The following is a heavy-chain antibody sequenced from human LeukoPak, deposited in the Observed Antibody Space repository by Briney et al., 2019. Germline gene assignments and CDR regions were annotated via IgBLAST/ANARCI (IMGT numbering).Heavy chain of an antibody. J-gene: IGHJ4*02. CDR2: IIPIFGTA. V-gene: IGHV1-69*13. CDR3: ARGYCSSTSYYWGWGEYYFDY. CDR1: GGTFSSYA. Sequence: GASVKVSCKASGGTFSSYAISWVRQAPGQGLEWMGGIIPIFGTANYAQKFQGRVTITADESTSTAYMKLSSLRSEDTAVYCCARGYCSSTSYYWGWGEYYFDYWGQGTLVTVSS. D-gene: IGHD2-2*01.